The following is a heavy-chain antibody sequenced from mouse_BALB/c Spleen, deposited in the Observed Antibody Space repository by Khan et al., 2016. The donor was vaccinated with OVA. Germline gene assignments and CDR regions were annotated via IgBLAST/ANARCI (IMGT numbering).Heavy chain of an antibody. J-gene: IGHJ2*01. CDR1: GYSITSDYA. CDR2: ISYSGVT. Sequence: VQLKESGPGLLKPSQSLSLTCTVTGYSITSDYAWNWIRQFPGNKLEWMGYISYSGVTSYTPSLKSRISITRDTSKNQFFLQLTSVTTEDTATYYCARGNYYGYYFDYWGQGTTLTVSS. CDR3: ARGNYYGYYFDY. D-gene: IGHD1-1*01. V-gene: IGHV3-2*02.